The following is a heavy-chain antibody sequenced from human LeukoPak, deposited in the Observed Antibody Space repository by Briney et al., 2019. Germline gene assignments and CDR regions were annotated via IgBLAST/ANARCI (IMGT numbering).Heavy chain of an antibody. D-gene: IGHD4-17*01. Sequence: PGGSLRLSCAASGFTFSSYAMHWVRQAPGKGLEWVAVISYDGSNKYYADSVKGRFTISRDNSKNTLYLQMNSLRAEDTAVYYCARDIGLGYYGDYVDRSLSYWGQGTLVTVSS. J-gene: IGHJ4*02. CDR1: GFTFSSYA. V-gene: IGHV3-30-3*01. CDR3: ARDIGLGYYGDYVDRSLSY. CDR2: ISYDGSNK.